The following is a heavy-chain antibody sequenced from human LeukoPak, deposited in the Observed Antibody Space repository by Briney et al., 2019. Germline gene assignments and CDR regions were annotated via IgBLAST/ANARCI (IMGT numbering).Heavy chain of an antibody. CDR2: ISWNSGSI. CDR1: GFTFDDYA. D-gene: IGHD1-26*01. CDR3: AKDKVGATGLDY. V-gene: IGHV3-9*01. Sequence: PGGSLRLSCAASGFTFDDYAMHWVRQAPGKGLEWVSGISWNSGSIGYADPVKGRFTISRDNAKNSLYLQMNSLRAEDTALYYCAKDKVGATGLDYWGQGTLVTVSS. J-gene: IGHJ4*02.